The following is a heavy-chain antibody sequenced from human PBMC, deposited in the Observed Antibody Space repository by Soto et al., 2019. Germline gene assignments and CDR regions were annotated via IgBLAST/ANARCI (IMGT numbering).Heavy chain of an antibody. CDR3: AKEVLSHTMTHHNDY. V-gene: IGHV3-30*18. D-gene: IGHD3-22*01. J-gene: IGHJ4*02. Sequence: QVQLVESGGGVGQPGRSLRLSCAASGFTFSSYGMHWVRQAPGKGLEWVAVISYDGSNKYYADSVKGRFTISRDNSKNTLYLQMNSLRAEDTAVYYCAKEVLSHTMTHHNDYWGQGTLVTVSS. CDR2: ISYDGSNK. CDR1: GFTFSSYG.